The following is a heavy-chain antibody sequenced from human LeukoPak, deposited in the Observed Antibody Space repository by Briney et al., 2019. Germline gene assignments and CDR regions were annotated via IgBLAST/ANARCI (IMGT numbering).Heavy chain of an antibody. CDR2: INSDGSST. CDR3: ARALYDSSGFNAFDI. CDR1: GFTFSSYW. D-gene: IGHD3-22*01. J-gene: IGHJ3*02. Sequence: PGGSLRLSCAASGFTFSSYWMHWVRQAPGKGLVWVSRINSDGSSTSYADSVKCRFTISRDNAKNTLYLQMNSLRAEDTAVYYCARALYDSSGFNAFDIWGQGTMVTVSS. V-gene: IGHV3-74*01.